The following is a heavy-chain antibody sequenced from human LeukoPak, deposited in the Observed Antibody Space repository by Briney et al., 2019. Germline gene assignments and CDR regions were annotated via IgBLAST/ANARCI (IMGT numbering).Heavy chain of an antibody. CDR2: IFSDGNNK. V-gene: IGHV3-30*12. Sequence: PGGSLRLSCAASGFTFSNYGMHWVRQAPGKGLEWVTFIFSDGNNKYYADSVRGRFTISRDNTKNTLYLQMNSLRAEDTAVYYCARVVGASPDYLDYWGQGTLVTVSS. J-gene: IGHJ4*02. CDR3: ARVVGASPDYLDY. D-gene: IGHD3-10*01. CDR1: GFTFSNYG.